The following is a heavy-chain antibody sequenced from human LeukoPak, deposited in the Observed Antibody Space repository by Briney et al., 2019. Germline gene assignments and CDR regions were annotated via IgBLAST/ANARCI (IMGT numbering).Heavy chain of an antibody. CDR1: GGSISSYY. V-gene: IGHV4-59*08. CDR3: ARLGYYDSSGYYYGAFDI. D-gene: IGHD3-22*01. Sequence: SETLSLTCTVSGGSISSYYWSWIRQPPEKGLEWIGYIYYSGSANYNPSLKSRVTISVDTSKNQFSLKLSSVTAADTAVYYCARLGYYDSSGYYYGAFDIWGQGTMVTVSS. J-gene: IGHJ3*02. CDR2: IYYSGSA.